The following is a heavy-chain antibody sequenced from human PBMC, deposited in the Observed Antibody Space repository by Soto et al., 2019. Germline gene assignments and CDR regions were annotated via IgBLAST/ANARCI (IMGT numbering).Heavy chain of an antibody. J-gene: IGHJ4*02. CDR2: IGPYGNSK. V-gene: IGHV3-11*01. CDR1: GFSFRDYF. CDR3: ARDDYTYGVY. Sequence: GGSLRLSCAASGFSFRDYFISWMRQAPGKGLEWVAYIGPYGNSKYYADSVKGRFTISRDDATNSLYLHMNSLRAEDTAVYYCARDDYTYGVYWGQGTPVTVSS. D-gene: IGHD2-2*02.